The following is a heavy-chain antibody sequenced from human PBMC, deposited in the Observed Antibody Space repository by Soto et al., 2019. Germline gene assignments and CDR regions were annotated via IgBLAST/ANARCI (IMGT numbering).Heavy chain of an antibody. CDR3: ARLPKGSVVTG. CDR1: GFSFRDHS. D-gene: IGHD2-21*02. J-gene: IGHJ4*01. V-gene: IGHV3-48*02. CDR2: ISSSSENI. Sequence: GGSLRLSCVGSGFSFRDHSMNWVRQPPGKGLQWISYISSSSENIYYADSVKGRFTVSRDNAKNTLFLQMNSLRDDDSDIYYCARLPKGSVVTGWGQGSLVTVSS.